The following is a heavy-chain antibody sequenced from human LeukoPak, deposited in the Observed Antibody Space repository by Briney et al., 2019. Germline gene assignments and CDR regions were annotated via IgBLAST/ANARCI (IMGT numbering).Heavy chain of an antibody. J-gene: IGHJ3*02. CDR3: ARDSPQALAILHAFDI. Sequence: PGGSLRLSCAASGFTFSSYTMNWVRQAPGKGLEWVSKISSSSSTIYYADSVKGRFTISRDNAKNSLYLQMNSLRAEDTAVYYCARDSPQALAILHAFDIWGHGTMVPVSS. CDR1: GFTFSSYT. CDR2: ISSSSSTI. V-gene: IGHV3-48*01. D-gene: IGHD5-12*01.